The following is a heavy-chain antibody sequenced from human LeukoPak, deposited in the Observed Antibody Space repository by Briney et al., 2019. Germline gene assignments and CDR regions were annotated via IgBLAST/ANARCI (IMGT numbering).Heavy chain of an antibody. V-gene: IGHV4-39*01. Sequence: SETLSLTCTVSGGSISSSSYYWGWIRQPPGKGLEWIGSIYYSGSTYYNPSLKSRVTISVDTSKNQFSLKLSSVTAADTAVYYCARPLRVLNWFDPWGQGTLVTVS. CDR2: IYYSGST. CDR1: GGSISSSSYY. CDR3: ARPLRVLNWFDP. D-gene: IGHD4-17*01. J-gene: IGHJ5*02.